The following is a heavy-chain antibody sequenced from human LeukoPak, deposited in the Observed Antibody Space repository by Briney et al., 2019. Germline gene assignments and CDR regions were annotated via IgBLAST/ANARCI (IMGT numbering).Heavy chain of an antibody. D-gene: IGHD3-9*01. Sequence: ASVQVSCQVSGYTLTELSMHWVRQAPGKGLEGMGGFDPEDGETNYAQKFQGRVTMTEDTSTDTAYMELSSLRSADTAVYYCATDLPDKYYDWDDAFDIWGQGTMVTVSS. J-gene: IGHJ3*02. CDR2: FDPEDGET. V-gene: IGHV1-24*01. CDR1: GYTLTELS. CDR3: ATDLPDKYYDWDDAFDI.